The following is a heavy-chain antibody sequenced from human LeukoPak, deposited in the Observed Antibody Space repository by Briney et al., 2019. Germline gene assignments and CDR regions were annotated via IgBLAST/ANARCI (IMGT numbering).Heavy chain of an antibody. J-gene: IGHJ4*02. CDR3: ATIAVAGNFDC. V-gene: IGHV4-59*01. Sequence: SETLSLTCTVSGGSISSYCWSWIRQPPGKGLEWIGYIYYSGTTNYNPSLKSRVTISVDTSKNQFSLKLSSVTAADTAMYYCATIAVAGNFDCWGQGTLVTVSS. CDR1: GGSISSYC. CDR2: IYYSGTT. D-gene: IGHD6-13*01.